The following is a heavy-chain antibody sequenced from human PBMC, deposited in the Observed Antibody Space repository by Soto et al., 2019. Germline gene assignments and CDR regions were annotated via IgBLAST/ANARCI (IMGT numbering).Heavy chain of an antibody. V-gene: IGHV3-23*01. J-gene: IGHJ6*02. CDR2: ISGSGGST. D-gene: IGHD2-2*01. CDR3: AKEAGSRACSSTSCRYGMDV. Sequence: EVQLLESGGGLVQPGGSLRLSCAASGFTFSSYAMSWVRQAPGKGLEWVSAISGSGGSTYYADSVKGRFTIARDISKNTLYLQMNSLRAEDTAVYYCAKEAGSRACSSTSCRYGMDVWGQGTTVTVSS. CDR1: GFTFSSYA.